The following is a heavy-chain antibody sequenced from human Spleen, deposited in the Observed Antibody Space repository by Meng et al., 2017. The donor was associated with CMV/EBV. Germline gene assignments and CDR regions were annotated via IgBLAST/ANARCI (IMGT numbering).Heavy chain of an antibody. CDR1: GFTFSSYS. Sequence: GESLKISCAASGFTFSSYSRNWVRQAPGKELQWVSSGSGPSSYIYYAESLKGLFTISRDNAKNSVYLQMNSLRAEDTAVYYCATLTKVITQGPYGMDVWGRGTTVTVSS. J-gene: IGHJ6*02. CDR2: GSGPSSYI. V-gene: IGHV3-21*01. D-gene: IGHD3-16*01. CDR3: ATLTKVITQGPYGMDV.